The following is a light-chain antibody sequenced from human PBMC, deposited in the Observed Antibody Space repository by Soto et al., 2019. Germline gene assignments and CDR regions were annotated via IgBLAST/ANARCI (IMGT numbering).Light chain of an antibody. CDR2: AAS. Sequence: AIQMTQSPSSLSASVGDRVTITCRASQGIRNDLGWYQQKPGKAPKLLIYAASSLQSGVPSRFSGSGSGTDFTLTISSLQPEDFATYYCLQDYNYLTSGGGTKVDIK. CDR3: LQDYNYLT. CDR1: QGIRND. J-gene: IGKJ4*01. V-gene: IGKV1-6*01.